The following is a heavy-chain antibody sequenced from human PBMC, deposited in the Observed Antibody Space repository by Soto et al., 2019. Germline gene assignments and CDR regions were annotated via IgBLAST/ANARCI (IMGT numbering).Heavy chain of an antibody. CDR1: GFTFSSYG. V-gene: IGHV3-30*18. CDR3: AKHIAAAGTWYYYGMDV. Sequence: PGGSLRFSCAASGFTFSSYGMHWVRQAPGKGLEWVAVISYDGSNKYYADSVKGRFTISRDNSKNTLYLQMNSLRAEDTAVYYCAKHIAAAGTWYYYGMDVWGQGTTVTVSS. CDR2: ISYDGSNK. J-gene: IGHJ6*02. D-gene: IGHD6-13*01.